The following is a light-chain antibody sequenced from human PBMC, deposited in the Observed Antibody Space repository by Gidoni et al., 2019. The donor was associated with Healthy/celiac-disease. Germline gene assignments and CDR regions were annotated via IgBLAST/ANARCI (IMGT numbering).Light chain of an antibody. CDR3: QQYNNWPPLT. CDR1: QSVSSN. CDR2: GAS. J-gene: IGKJ4*01. V-gene: IGKV3-15*01. Sequence: ELVLTQSPATLSVSPGERATRSCRASQSVSSNLAWYQQKPGQAPRLRIYGASTRSTGIPARFSGSGSGTEFTLTISSLQSEDFAVYYCQQYNNWPPLTFGGGTKVEIK.